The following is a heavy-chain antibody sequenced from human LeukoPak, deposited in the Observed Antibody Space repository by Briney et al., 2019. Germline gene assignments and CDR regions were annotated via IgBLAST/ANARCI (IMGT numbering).Heavy chain of an antibody. Sequence: GGSLRLSCAASGFTFSNYAMSWVRQAPGKGLEWVSGTSGSGGSTYYADSVKGRFTISRDNSKNTLFLQMNTLRAEDTAVYYCAKELAVAGTEFDYWGQGTLVTVSS. J-gene: IGHJ4*02. V-gene: IGHV3-23*01. CDR2: TSGSGGST. CDR1: GFTFSNYA. CDR3: AKELAVAGTEFDY. D-gene: IGHD6-19*01.